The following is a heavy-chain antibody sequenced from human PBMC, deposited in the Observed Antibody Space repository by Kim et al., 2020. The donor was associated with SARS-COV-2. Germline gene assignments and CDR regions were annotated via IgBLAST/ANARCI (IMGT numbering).Heavy chain of an antibody. J-gene: IGHJ6*02. CDR3: ARLLWFGEEYGMDV. V-gene: IGHV4-34*01. CDR2: INHSGST. D-gene: IGHD3-10*01. CDR1: GGSFSGYY. Sequence: SETLSLTCAVYGGSFSGYYWSWIRQPPGKGLEWIGEINHSGSTNYNPSLKSRVTISVDTSKNQFSLKLSSVTAADTAVYYCARLLWFGEEYGMDVWGQGTTVTVSS.